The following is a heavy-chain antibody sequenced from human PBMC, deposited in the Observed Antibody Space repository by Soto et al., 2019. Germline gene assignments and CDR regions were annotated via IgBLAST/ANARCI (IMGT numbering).Heavy chain of an antibody. V-gene: IGHV4-31*03. CDR2: IYYRGGT. CDR3: ARAPDGTVAFDV. D-gene: IGHD1-1*01. Sequence: SETLSLTCTVSGGSVSSGAYYWSWIRQHPGKGLEWIGYIYYRGGTYYNPSLRGRITISSDTSKNQFSLKLSSVTAADTAVYYCARAPDGTVAFDVWGQGTMVTVSS. J-gene: IGHJ4*02. CDR1: GGSVSSGAYY.